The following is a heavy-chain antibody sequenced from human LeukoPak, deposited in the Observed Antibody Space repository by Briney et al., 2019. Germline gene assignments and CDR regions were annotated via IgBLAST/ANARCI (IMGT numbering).Heavy chain of an antibody. Sequence: ASVKVSCTASGYTFTGYYMHWVRQAPGQGLEWMGRINPNSGGTNYAQKFQGRVTMTRDTSISTAYMELSRLRSDDTAVYYCAVRSGSYPGDAFDIWGQGTMVTVSS. J-gene: IGHJ3*02. CDR3: AVRSGSYPGDAFDI. CDR2: INPNSGGT. V-gene: IGHV1-2*06. CDR1: GYTFTGYY. D-gene: IGHD1-26*01.